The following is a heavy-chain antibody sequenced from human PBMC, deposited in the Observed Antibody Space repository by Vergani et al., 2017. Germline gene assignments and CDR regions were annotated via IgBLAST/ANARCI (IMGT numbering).Heavy chain of an antibody. J-gene: IGHJ4*02. V-gene: IGHV3-21*05. CDR3: ARGPPQNYYDSSGYYAGY. CDR2: ISSSSSYT. CDR1: GFTFSSYS. Sequence: EVQLVESGGGLVKPGGSLRLSCAASGFTFSSYSMNWVRQAPGKGLEWVSYISSSSSYTNYADSVKCLFTISRDNAKNSLYLQMNSLRAEDTAVYYCARGPPQNYYDSSGYYAGYWGQGTLVTVSS. D-gene: IGHD3-22*01.